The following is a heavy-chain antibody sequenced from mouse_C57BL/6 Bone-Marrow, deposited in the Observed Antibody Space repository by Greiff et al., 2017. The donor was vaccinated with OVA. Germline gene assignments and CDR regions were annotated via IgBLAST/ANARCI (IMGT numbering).Heavy chain of an antibody. D-gene: IGHD1-1*01. V-gene: IGHV1-50*01. J-gene: IGHJ1*03. Sequence: VQLQQPGAELVKPGASVKLSCKASGYTFTSYWMQWVKQRPGQGLEWIGEIDPSDSYTNYNQQFKGKATLTVDTSSSTAYMQLSSLTSEDSAVYYCARDYYGSSPRYFDVWGTGTTVTVSS. CDR3: ARDYYGSSPRYFDV. CDR2: IDPSDSYT. CDR1: GYTFTSYW.